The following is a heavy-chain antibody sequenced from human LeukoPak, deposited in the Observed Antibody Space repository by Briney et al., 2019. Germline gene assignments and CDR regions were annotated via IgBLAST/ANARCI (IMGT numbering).Heavy chain of an antibody. V-gene: IGHV4-39*01. J-gene: IGHJ3*02. CDR3: ARQITMIVVVIRRQGAFDI. CDR1: GGSISSSSYY. Sequence: SETLSLTCTVSGGSISSSSYYWGWIRQPPGKGLVWIGSIYYSGSTYYNPSLKSRVTISVDTSKNQFSLKLSSVTAADTAVYYCARQITMIVVVIRRQGAFDIWGQGTMVTVSS. D-gene: IGHD3-22*01. CDR2: IYYSGST.